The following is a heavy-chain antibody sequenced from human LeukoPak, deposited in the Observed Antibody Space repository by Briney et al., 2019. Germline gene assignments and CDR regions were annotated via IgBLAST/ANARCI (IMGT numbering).Heavy chain of an antibody. CDR3: ARRSGYEIVDY. Sequence: SSETLSLTCTVSGYSISTSYYWGWIRQPPGKGLEWIGSIYHSGNTYYNPSLKSRVTISVDTSKNQFSLKLSSVTAADTAVYYCARRSGYEIVDYWGQGTLVTVSS. D-gene: IGHD5-12*01. J-gene: IGHJ4*02. V-gene: IGHV4-38-2*02. CDR1: GYSISTSYY. CDR2: IYHSGNT.